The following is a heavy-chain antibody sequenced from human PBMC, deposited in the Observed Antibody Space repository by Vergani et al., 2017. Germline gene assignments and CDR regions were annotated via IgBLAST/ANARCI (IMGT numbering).Heavy chain of an antibody. CDR1: GFTFDDYA. Sequence: EVQLVESGGGLVKPGGSLRLSCAASGFTFDDYAMHWVRQAPGKGLEWVSGISWNSGSIGYADSVKGRFTISRDNAKNSLYLQMNSLRAEDTALYYCAKDGSGYAYYFDYWGQGTLVTVSS. J-gene: IGHJ4*02. D-gene: IGHD3-22*01. CDR3: AKDGSGYAYYFDY. V-gene: IGHV3-9*01. CDR2: ISWNSGSI.